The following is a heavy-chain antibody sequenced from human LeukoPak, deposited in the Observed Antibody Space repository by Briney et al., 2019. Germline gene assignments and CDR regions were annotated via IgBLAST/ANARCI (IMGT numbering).Heavy chain of an antibody. D-gene: IGHD2-2*01. V-gene: IGHV1-18*01. CDR3: ARDVPAAMRSTLHS. J-gene: IGHJ5*02. CDR2: ISAYSGNT. CDR1: GYTFINYG. Sequence: ASVKVSRRSSGYTFINYGLSWVRQPPGQGLEWMGWISAYSGNTVYPQRIQGRATMTIDTSTSPAYMELRSLRSDDTAVYCCARDVPAAMRSTLHSWGQGTLVSVSS.